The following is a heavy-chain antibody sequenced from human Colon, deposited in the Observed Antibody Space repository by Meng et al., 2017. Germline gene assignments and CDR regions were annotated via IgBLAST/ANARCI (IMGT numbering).Heavy chain of an antibody. CDR2: IFHSGST. D-gene: IGHD3-3*01. J-gene: IGHJ4*02. V-gene: IGHV4-4*02. CDR3: ARVADFWGGRQYYFDY. CDR1: GGSISSSNW. Sequence: QVQLQESGPGLVKPSGTLSLTCDVYGGSISSSNWWSWVRQPPGKGLEWIGKIFHSGSTNYNPSLKSRVTISVDKSKNEFSLKVRSVTAADTAVYYCARVADFWGGRQYYFDYWGQGSLVTVSS.